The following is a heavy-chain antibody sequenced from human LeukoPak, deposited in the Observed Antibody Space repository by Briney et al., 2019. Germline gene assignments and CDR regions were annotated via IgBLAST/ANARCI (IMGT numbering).Heavy chain of an antibody. Sequence: GASVKVSCKASGYTFTGYYMHWVRQAPGQGLEWMGWINPNSGGTNYAQKFQGRVTMTRDTSISTAYMELSRLRSDDTAVYYCARARTVVYGGAYYWGQGTLVTVSS. V-gene: IGHV1-2*02. CDR1: GYTFTGYY. J-gene: IGHJ4*02. CDR3: ARARTVVYGGAYY. D-gene: IGHD4-23*01. CDR2: INPNSGGT.